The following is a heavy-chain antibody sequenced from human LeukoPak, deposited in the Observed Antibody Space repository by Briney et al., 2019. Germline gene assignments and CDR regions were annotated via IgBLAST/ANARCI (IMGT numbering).Heavy chain of an antibody. D-gene: IGHD3-22*01. CDR2: IHYSVNI. CDR3: AREAGLNYYDSHDAFDI. J-gene: IGHJ3*02. V-gene: IGHV4-39*07. Sequence: GXXRQPXGKGLEWIGSIHYSVNIYYNPSLNSRVTISLDTSKNQFSLSLFSVTAADTAVYYCAREAGLNYYDSHDAFDIWGQGTMVTVSS.